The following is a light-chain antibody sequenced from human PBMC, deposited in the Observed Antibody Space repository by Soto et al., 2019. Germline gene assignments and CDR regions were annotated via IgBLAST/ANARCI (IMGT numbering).Light chain of an antibody. Sequence: DIQMTQSPSALSASVGDRVIITLRASQYISNWVAWYQQKPGKAPKLLIYDASTLESGVPSRFTGSSSGTEFTLTISSLQPDDFATYYCQQYDTYWTFGQGTKVDI. CDR1: QYISNW. CDR3: QQYDTYWT. CDR2: DAS. V-gene: IGKV1-5*01. J-gene: IGKJ1*01.